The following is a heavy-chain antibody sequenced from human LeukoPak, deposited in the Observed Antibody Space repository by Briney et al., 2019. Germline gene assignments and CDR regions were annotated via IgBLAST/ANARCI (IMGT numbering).Heavy chain of an antibody. D-gene: IGHD6-19*01. J-gene: IGHJ4*02. Sequence: GGSLRLSCAASGFTFSSYAMHWVRQAPGKGLEWVAVISYGGSNKYYADSVKGRFTISRDNSKNTLYLQMNSLRAEDTAVYYCARGRYSSGWTYFDYWGQGTLVTVSS. V-gene: IGHV3-30-3*01. CDR3: ARGRYSSGWTYFDY. CDR1: GFTFSSYA. CDR2: ISYGGSNK.